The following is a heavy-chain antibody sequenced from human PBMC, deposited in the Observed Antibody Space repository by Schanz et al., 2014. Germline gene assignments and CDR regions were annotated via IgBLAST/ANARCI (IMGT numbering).Heavy chain of an antibody. D-gene: IGHD3-22*01. CDR3: ARDTFYYDTGADYAVRYFDL. J-gene: IGHJ2*01. V-gene: IGHV4-59*02. CDR2: IDYIGSP. Sequence: QVQLQESGPGLVKPSETLSLTCTVSGGSVSRYYWSWIRQPPGKGLEWLGYIDYIGSPNYNPALKSRVSISVDTSKNQISLKLSSVTAADTAIYYCARDTFYYDTGADYAVRYFDLWGRGTLVSVSS. CDR1: GGSVSRYY.